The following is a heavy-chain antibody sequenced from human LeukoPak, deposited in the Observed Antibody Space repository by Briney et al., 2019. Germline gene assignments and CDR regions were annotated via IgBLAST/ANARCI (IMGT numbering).Heavy chain of an antibody. J-gene: IGHJ4*02. CDR1: GFTFSSYG. CDR3: AKDILLRYFDWLPNFDY. CDR2: ISWNSGSI. Sequence: GGSLRLSCAASGFTFSSYGMHWVRQAPGKGLGWVSGISWNSGSIGYADSVKGRFTISRDNAKNSLYLQMNSLRAEDTALYYCAKDILLRYFDWLPNFDYRGQGTLVTVSS. V-gene: IGHV3-9*01. D-gene: IGHD3-9*01.